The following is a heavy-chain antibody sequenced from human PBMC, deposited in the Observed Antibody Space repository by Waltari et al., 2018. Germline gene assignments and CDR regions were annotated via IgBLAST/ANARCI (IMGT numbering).Heavy chain of an antibody. V-gene: IGHV3-15*01. CDR3: TTRTWTEMFDI. CDR1: GLIFSDAW. CDR2: IKSRADGGTA. J-gene: IGHJ3*02. Sequence: VESGGGFIKPGGSLRLSCAASGLIFSDAWMSWVRQAPGKGPEWIGRIKSRADGGTADYAAPVKGRFTISRDDSKNTLYLQMNSLKTEDAAVYYCTTRTWTEMFDIWGQGTMVTISS. D-gene: IGHD1-1*01.